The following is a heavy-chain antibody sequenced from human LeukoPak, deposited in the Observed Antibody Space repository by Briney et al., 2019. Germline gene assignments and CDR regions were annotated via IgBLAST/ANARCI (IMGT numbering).Heavy chain of an antibody. CDR2: IYYSGST. D-gene: IGHD4-17*01. CDR3: ARGTVTIDYFDY. Sequence: SETLSLTCTVSGGSISSSNYYWGWIRQPPGKGLEWIGSIYYSGSTNYNPSLKSRVTIAVDTSKNQFSLKLSSVTAADTAVYYCARGTVTIDYFDYWGQGTLVTVSS. V-gene: IGHV4-39*07. CDR1: GGSISSSNYY. J-gene: IGHJ4*02.